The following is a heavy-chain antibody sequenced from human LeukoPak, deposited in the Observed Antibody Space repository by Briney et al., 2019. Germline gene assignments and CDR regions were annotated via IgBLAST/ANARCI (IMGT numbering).Heavy chain of an antibody. CDR3: ASPSGRVVPAAIRYAFDI. J-gene: IGHJ3*02. CDR1: GGSISSSSYY. D-gene: IGHD2-2*02. V-gene: IGHV4-39*01. CDR2: IYYSGST. Sequence: PSEILSLTCTVSGGSISSSSYYWGWIRQPPGKGLEWIGSIYYSGSTYYNPSLKSRVTISVDTSKNQFSLKLNSVTAADTAVYYCASPSGRVVPAAIRYAFDIWGQGTMVTVSS.